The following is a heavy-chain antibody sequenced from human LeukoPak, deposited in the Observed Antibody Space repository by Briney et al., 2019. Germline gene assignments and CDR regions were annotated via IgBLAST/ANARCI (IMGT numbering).Heavy chain of an antibody. CDR1: GFTFSSYG. J-gene: IGHJ4*02. CDR3: AKDRVDNYYDSREFDY. Sequence: GGSLRLSCAASGFTFSSYGMHWVRQAPGKGLEWVAFIRYDGSNKYYADSVKGRFTISRDNSKNTLYLQMNSLRAEDTAVYYCAKDRVDNYYDSREFDYWGQGTLVTVSS. D-gene: IGHD3-22*01. V-gene: IGHV3-30*02. CDR2: IRYDGSNK.